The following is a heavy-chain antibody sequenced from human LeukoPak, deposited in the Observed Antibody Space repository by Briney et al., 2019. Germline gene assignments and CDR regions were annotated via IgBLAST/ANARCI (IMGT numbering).Heavy chain of an antibody. CDR2: IYPGDSDT. CDR3: ARQVNYYDSSGYFLYGRKFDP. CDR1: GYSFTSYW. D-gene: IGHD3-22*01. Sequence: GESLKISCKGSGYSFTSYWIGWVRQMPGKGLEWMGIIYPGDSDTRYSPSFQGQVTISADKSISTAYLRWSSLKASDTAMYYCARQVNYYDSSGYFLYGRKFDPWGQGTLVTVSS. J-gene: IGHJ5*02. V-gene: IGHV5-51*01.